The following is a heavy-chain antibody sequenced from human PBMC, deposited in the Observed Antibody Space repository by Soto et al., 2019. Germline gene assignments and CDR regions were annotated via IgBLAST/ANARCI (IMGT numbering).Heavy chain of an antibody. CDR2: IWYDGSNK. D-gene: IGHD2-2*01. V-gene: IGHV3-33*01. Sequence: PGGSLRLSCAASGFTFSSYGMHWVRQAPGKGLEWVAVIWYDGSNKYYADSVKGRFTISRDNSKSTLYLQMNSLRAEDTAVYYCARKRSSGFSSWFDPWGQGTLVTVSS. J-gene: IGHJ5*02. CDR3: ARKRSSGFSSWFDP. CDR1: GFTFSSYG.